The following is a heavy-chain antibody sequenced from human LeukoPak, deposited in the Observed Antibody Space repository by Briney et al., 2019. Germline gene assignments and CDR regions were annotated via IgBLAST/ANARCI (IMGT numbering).Heavy chain of an antibody. Sequence: ASVKVSCKVSGYTLTELSMHWVRQAPGKGLEWMGGFNPEDGETIYAQKFQGRVTMTEDTSTDTAYMELSRLRSDDTAVYYCARGYILTGSNAFDIWGQGTMVTVSS. J-gene: IGHJ3*02. CDR3: ARGYILTGSNAFDI. V-gene: IGHV1-24*01. CDR2: FNPEDGET. D-gene: IGHD3-9*01. CDR1: GYTLTELS.